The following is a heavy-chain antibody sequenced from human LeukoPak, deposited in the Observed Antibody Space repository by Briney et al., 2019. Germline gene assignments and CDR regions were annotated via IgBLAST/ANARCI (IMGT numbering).Heavy chain of an antibody. CDR2: ISAYNGNT. D-gene: IGHD3-10*01. Sequence: ASVKVSCKASGYTFTSYGISWVRQAPGQGLEWMGWISAYNGNTNYAQKLQGRVTMTTDTSTSTAYMELRSLRSDGTAVYYCARREGYYGSGSPFDYWGQGTLVTVSS. V-gene: IGHV1-18*01. CDR3: ARREGYYGSGSPFDY. CDR1: GYTFTSYG. J-gene: IGHJ4*02.